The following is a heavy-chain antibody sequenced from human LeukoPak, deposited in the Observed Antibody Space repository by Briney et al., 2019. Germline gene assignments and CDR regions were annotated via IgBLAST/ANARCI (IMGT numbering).Heavy chain of an antibody. CDR1: GGSISSSSYY. J-gene: IGHJ4*02. CDR3: ARQTVVTNYFDY. V-gene: IGHV4-39*01. Sequence: PSETLSLTCTVSGGSISSSSYYWGWIRQPPGKGLEWIGSIYYSGSTYYNPSLKSRVTISVDTSKNQFSLKLSSVTAADTAVYYCARQTVVTNYFDYWGQGTLVTVSS. CDR2: IYYSGST. D-gene: IGHD4-23*01.